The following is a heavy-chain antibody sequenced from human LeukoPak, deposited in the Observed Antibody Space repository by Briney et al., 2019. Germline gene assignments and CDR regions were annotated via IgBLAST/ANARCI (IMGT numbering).Heavy chain of an antibody. V-gene: IGHV3-23*01. CDR2: ISGSGGSA. D-gene: IGHD1-26*01. CDR1: GFTFSSYA. J-gene: IGHJ4*02. Sequence: GGSLRLSCAASGFTFSSYAMSWARQAPGKGLEWVSGISGSGGSAYYADFVKGRFTISRDNSKNTLYLQMNSLRAEDTAVYYCAQDLRGSYCTSYFDYWGQGTLVTVSS. CDR3: AQDLRGSYCTSYFDY.